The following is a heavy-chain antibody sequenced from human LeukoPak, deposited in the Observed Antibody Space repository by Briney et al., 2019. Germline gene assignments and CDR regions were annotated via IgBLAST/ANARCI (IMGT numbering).Heavy chain of an antibody. Sequence: SETLSLTCTVSGGSISGYYWSWIRQPPGKGLEWIGYIYYTGRTSYNPSLRSRLTISVDTSQNEFSLKLTSVTAADTAVYFCATHQDHGDYPFDYWGQGTLVTVSS. CDR1: GGSISGYY. D-gene: IGHD4-17*01. V-gene: IGHV4-59*08. CDR2: IYYTGRT. J-gene: IGHJ4*02. CDR3: ATHQDHGDYPFDY.